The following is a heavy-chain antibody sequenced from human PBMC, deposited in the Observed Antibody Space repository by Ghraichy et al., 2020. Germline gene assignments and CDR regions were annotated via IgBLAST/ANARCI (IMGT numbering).Heavy chain of an antibody. CDR2: SFHSGST. Sequence: SETLSLTCAVSGDSIISNNWWRWVRQPPGKGLEWLGESFHSGSTNYNPSLKSRITISLDKSKNQFSLKMTSVTAADTAVYYCAREIDQLRYFDSWGQGTLVTVSS. J-gene: IGHJ4*02. D-gene: IGHD2-2*01. CDR3: AREIDQLRYFDS. CDR1: GDSIISNNW. V-gene: IGHV4-4*02.